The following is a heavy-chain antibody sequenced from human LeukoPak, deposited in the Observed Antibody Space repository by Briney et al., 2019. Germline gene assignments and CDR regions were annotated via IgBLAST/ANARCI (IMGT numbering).Heavy chain of an antibody. CDR3: VSRSRATNLYSSGWYENLLFDY. D-gene: IGHD6-19*01. J-gene: IGHJ4*02. V-gene: IGHV1-69*13. CDR2: IIPIFGTA. Sequence: SVKVSCKASGGTFSSYAISWVRQAPGQGLEWMGGIIPIFGTANYAQKFQGRVTITADESTSTAYMELSSLRSEDTAVYYCVSRSRATNLYSSGWYENLLFDYWGQGTLVTVSS. CDR1: GGTFSSYA.